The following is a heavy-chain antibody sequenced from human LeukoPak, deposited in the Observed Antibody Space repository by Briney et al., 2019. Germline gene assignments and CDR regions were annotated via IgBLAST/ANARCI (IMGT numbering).Heavy chain of an antibody. CDR1: GFTFISYA. CDR3: AKDPHDFWSGYSTSWFDP. J-gene: IGHJ5*02. V-gene: IGHV3-23*01. Sequence: GWSLRLSCAASGFTFISYAMSWVRQAPGKGLEWVSAICGSGGSTYYADSVKGRFTISRDNAKNSLYLQMNSLRADDTALYYCAKDPHDFWSGYSTSWFDPWGQGTLVTVSS. CDR2: ICGSGGST. D-gene: IGHD3-3*01.